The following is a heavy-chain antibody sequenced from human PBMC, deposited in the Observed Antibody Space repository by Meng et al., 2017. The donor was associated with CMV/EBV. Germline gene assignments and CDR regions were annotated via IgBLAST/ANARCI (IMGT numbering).Heavy chain of an antibody. J-gene: IGHJ5*02. CDR2: TYYRSKWYN. CDR1: GDSVSSNSAA. CDR3: ARDRPDGKGVVVVPAAIRLRQRNWFDP. Sequence: SQTLSLTCAISGDSVSSNSAAWNWIRQSPSRGLEWLGRTYYRSKWYNDYAVSVKSRITINPDTSKNQFSLQLNSVTPEDTAVYYCARDRPDGKGVVVVPAAIRLRQRNWFDPWGQGTLVTVSS. V-gene: IGHV6-1*01. D-gene: IGHD2-2*01.